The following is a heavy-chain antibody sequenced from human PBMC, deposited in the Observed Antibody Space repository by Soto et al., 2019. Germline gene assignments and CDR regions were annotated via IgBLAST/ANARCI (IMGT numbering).Heavy chain of an antibody. CDR3: ARDLECSSTSCNWFDP. V-gene: IGHV1-69*04. Sequence: ASVKVSCKASGGTFSSYTISWVRQAPGQGLEWMGRIIPILGIANYAQKFQGRVTITADKSTSTAYMELSSLRSEDTAVYYCARDLECSSTSCNWFDPWGQGTLVNVS. J-gene: IGHJ5*02. CDR1: GGTFSSYT. CDR2: IIPILGIA. D-gene: IGHD2-2*01.